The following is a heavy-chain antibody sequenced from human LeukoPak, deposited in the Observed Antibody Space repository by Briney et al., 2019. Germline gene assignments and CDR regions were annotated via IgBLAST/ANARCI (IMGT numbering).Heavy chain of an antibody. CDR2: ISGSGGST. CDR3: AKDPPEDIVVVPAAIGFDY. J-gene: IGHJ4*02. Sequence: GGSLRLSCAASGFTFSSYAMSWVRQAPGKGLEWVSAISGSGGSTYYADSVKGRFTISRGNSKNTLYLQMNSLRAEDTAVYYCAKDPPEDIVVVPAAIGFDYWGQGTLVTASS. CDR1: GFTFSSYA. D-gene: IGHD2-2*02. V-gene: IGHV3-23*01.